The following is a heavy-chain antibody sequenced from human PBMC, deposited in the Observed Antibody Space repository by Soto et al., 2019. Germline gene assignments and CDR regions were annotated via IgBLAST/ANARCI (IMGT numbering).Heavy chain of an antibody. V-gene: IGHV4-31*11. D-gene: IGHD2-15*01. CDR3: TLNHCAGGGCYDRDY. J-gene: IGHJ1*01. CDR1: DESVTSPVNY. Sequence: PSETLSLTCDVSDESVTSPVNYWNWIRQRPETVLEWIGYISSGGSPFYNPSLKSRVSISLDTSKNVISLALRSVTAADTAVYYCTLNHCAGGGCYDRDYWGRGTRVTVSS. CDR2: ISSGGSP.